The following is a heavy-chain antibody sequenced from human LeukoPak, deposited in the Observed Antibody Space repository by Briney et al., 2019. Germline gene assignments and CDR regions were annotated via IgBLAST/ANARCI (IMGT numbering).Heavy chain of an antibody. CDR2: IYTSGST. D-gene: IGHD6-13*01. Sequence: SETLSLTCTVSGGSISSYYWSWIRQPPGKGLEWIGYIYTSGSTNYNPSLKSRVTISVDTSKNQFSLKLGSVTAADTAVYYCARQKHIAAAGIRWFDPWGQGTLVTVSS. CDR1: GGSISSYY. CDR3: ARQKHIAAAGIRWFDP. V-gene: IGHV4-4*09. J-gene: IGHJ5*02.